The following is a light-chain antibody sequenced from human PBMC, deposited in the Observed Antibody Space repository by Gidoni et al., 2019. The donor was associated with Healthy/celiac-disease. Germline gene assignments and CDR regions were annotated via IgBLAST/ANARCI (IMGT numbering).Light chain of an antibody. J-gene: IGLJ2*01. V-gene: IGLV4-69*01. Sequence: QLVLPQSPSASASLGAAVKPTCTLSSGHTSYAIAWHQQQPEKGPRYLMKLNSDGSHSKGDGIPDRFSGSSSGAERYLTISSLQSEDEADYYCQTLGTGTVVFGGGTKLTVL. CDR1: SGHTSYA. CDR2: LNSDGSH. CDR3: QTLGTGTVV.